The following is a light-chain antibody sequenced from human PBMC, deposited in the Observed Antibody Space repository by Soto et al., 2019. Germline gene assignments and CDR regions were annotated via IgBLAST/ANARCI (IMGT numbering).Light chain of an antibody. Sequence: QSVLTQPASVSGSPGQSITISCTGTSSDVGGYNYVSWYQQHPGKAPKLMIYEVSNRPSGVSNRFSGSKSGNTASLTISGLQAEDEADYYCSSYTSSSTDVFGTGTKLT. CDR2: EVS. V-gene: IGLV2-14*01. J-gene: IGLJ1*01. CDR1: SSDVGGYNY. CDR3: SSYTSSSTDV.